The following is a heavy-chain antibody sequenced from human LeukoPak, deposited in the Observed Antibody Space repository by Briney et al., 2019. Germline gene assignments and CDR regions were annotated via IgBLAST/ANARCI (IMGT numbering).Heavy chain of an antibody. CDR2: IYPGDSDT. D-gene: IGHD2-2*01. Sequence: GESLKISCKGSGCSFTSYWIGWVRQMPGKGLEWMGIIYPGDSDTGYSPSFQGQVTISADKSISTAYLQWSSLKASDTAMYYCALGVVVVPAAYSYFDYWGQGTLVTVSS. V-gene: IGHV5-51*01. J-gene: IGHJ4*02. CDR3: ALGVVVVPAAYSYFDY. CDR1: GCSFTSYW.